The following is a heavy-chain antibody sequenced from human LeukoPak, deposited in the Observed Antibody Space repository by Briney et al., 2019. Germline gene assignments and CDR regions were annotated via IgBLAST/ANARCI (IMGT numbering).Heavy chain of an antibody. CDR3: ARDSPALLRGYMDV. D-gene: IGHD2-21*01. J-gene: IGHJ6*03. Sequence: GGSLRLSCAASGFTFSSYAMSWVRQAPGKGLEWVSAISGSGGSTYYADSVKGRFTISRDNAKTSLYLQMNSLRAEDTAVYYCARDSPALLRGYMDVWGKGTTVTISS. CDR1: GFTFSSYA. CDR2: ISGSGGST. V-gene: IGHV3-23*01.